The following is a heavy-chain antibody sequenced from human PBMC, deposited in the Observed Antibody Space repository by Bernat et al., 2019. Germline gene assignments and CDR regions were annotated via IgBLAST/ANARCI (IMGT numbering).Heavy chain of an antibody. Sequence: EVQVVESGGGLVQPGGSLRLSCVASGFTFSGYAMSWVRQAPGKGLEWVSAISGGADSTFYTDSVKDRFTISRDNFKNTLYLQMNSLRAEDTAVYYCARYVSGTMGTFDYWGQGTLVTVSS. CDR2: ISGGADST. D-gene: IGHD3-10*01. V-gene: IGHV3-23*04. CDR1: GFTFSGYA. J-gene: IGHJ4*02. CDR3: ARYVSGTMGTFDY.